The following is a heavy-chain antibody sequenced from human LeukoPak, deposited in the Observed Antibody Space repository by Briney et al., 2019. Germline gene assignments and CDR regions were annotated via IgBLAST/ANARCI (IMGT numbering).Heavy chain of an antibody. V-gene: IGHV4-4*07. J-gene: IGHJ4*02. CDR3: ARDRGGPAQFDY. Sequence: PSETLSLTCTVSGGSINSYYWSWIRQPAGKGLEWIGRIYTSGSTNYNPSLRSRVIMSVDMSKNQFSLKLSSVTAADTAVYYCARDRGGPAQFDYWGQGTLVTVSS. CDR2: IYTSGST. D-gene: IGHD2-15*01. CDR1: GGSINSYY.